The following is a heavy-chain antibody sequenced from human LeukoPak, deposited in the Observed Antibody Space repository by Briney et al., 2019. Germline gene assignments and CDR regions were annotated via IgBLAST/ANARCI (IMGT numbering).Heavy chain of an antibody. J-gene: IGHJ4*02. CDR3: ARDLYSSSWSGFDY. V-gene: IGHV4-59*01. D-gene: IGHD6-13*01. CDR1: GGSISSYY. Sequence: SETLSLTWTVSGGSISSYYWSWIRQPPGKGLEWIGYIYYSGSTNYNPSLKSRVTISVDTSKNQFSLKLSSVTAADTAVYYCARDLYSSSWSGFDYWGQGTLVTVSS. CDR2: IYYSGST.